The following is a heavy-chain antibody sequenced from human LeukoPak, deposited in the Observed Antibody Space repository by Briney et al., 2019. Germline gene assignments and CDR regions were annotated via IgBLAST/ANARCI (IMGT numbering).Heavy chain of an antibody. D-gene: IGHD5-18*01. CDR3: ARGGAPDADMVTGYYYYMDV. CDR2: ISAYNGNT. J-gene: IGHJ6*03. V-gene: IGHV1-18*01. Sequence: ASVKVSCKASGYTFTSYGISWVRQAPGQGLEWMGWISAYNGNTNYAQKLQGRVIMTTDTSTSTAYMELRSLRSDDTAVYYCARGGAPDADMVTGYYYYMDVWGKGTTVTVSS. CDR1: GYTFTSYG.